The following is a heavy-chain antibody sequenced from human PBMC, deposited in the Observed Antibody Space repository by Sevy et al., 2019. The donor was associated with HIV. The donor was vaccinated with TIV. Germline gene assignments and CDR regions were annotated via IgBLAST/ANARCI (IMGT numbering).Heavy chain of an antibody. CDR2: IYHSGGS. Sequence: SELSLTCAVSGYSISSGYHWGWFRQPPGKGLEWLASIYHSGGSSYNPSLKSRLTISLDGPNNQFSLKLASLTAADTAVYYCARDLGSGGNSDYWGQGTLVTVSS. CDR3: ARDLGSGGNSDY. D-gene: IGHD2-21*01. J-gene: IGHJ4*02. CDR1: GYSISSGYH. V-gene: IGHV4-38-2*02.